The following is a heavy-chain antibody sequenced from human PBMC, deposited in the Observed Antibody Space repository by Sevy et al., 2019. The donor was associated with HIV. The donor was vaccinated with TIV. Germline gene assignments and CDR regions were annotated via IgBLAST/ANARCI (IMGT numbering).Heavy chain of an antibody. D-gene: IGHD5-18*01. V-gene: IGHV3-11*01. CDR3: ARGRDTALSDAFDI. Sequence: GGSLRLSCAASGFTFSDYYMSWIRQAPGKGLEWVSYISSSGSTIYYADSVKGRFTISRDNAKNSLYLQMNSLRAEDTAVYYCARGRDTALSDAFDIWGQWTMVTVSS. CDR1: GFTFSDYY. J-gene: IGHJ3*02. CDR2: ISSSGSTI.